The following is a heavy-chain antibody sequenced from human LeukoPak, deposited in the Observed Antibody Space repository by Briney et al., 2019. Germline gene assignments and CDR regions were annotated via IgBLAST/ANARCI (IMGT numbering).Heavy chain of an antibody. D-gene: IGHD6-19*01. CDR2: IYTSGST. CDR1: GGSISSYY. V-gene: IGHV4-4*09. J-gene: IGHJ4*02. CDR3: ARTLIAVAGTNKFDS. Sequence: SETLSLTCTVSGGSISSYYWSWIRQPPGKGLEWIGYIYTSGSTNYNPSLKSRVTISVDTSKNQFSLKLSSVTAADTAVYYCARTLIAVAGTNKFDSWGQGTPVTVSS.